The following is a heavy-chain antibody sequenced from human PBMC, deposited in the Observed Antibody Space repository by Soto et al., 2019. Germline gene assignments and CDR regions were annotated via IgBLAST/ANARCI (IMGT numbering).Heavy chain of an antibody. J-gene: IGHJ6*02. CDR1: GFILSSYA. Sequence: LESGGDLVQPGGSLRLSCTASGFILSSYAMSWVRQAPGKGLEWVSSVSGGGDMKYNSDSVKGRFTISRDNSNNAMFLQMNSLRIEDTALYYCARGDRGGSGAPASYYYSGVDVLSQGTAVTVS. D-gene: IGHD3-10*01. V-gene: IGHV3-23*01. CDR2: VSGGGDMK. CDR3: ARGDRGGSGAPASYYYSGVDV.